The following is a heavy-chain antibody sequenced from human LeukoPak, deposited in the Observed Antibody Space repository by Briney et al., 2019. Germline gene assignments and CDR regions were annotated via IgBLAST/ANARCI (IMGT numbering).Heavy chain of an antibody. V-gene: IGHV3-21*01. CDR1: GFTFSSYS. Sequence: RPGGSLRLSCAASGFTFSSYSMNWVRQAPGKGLEWVSSISSSSSYIYYADSVKGRFTISRDNAKNSLYLQTNSLRAEDTAVYYCARVGSSTWAVDYWGQGTLVTVSS. CDR2: ISSSSSYI. J-gene: IGHJ4*02. D-gene: IGHD2-2*01. CDR3: ARVGSSTWAVDY.